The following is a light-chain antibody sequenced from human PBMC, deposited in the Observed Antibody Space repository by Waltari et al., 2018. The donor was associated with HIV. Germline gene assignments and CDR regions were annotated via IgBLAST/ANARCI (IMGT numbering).Light chain of an antibody. J-gene: IGLJ1*01. CDR3: ASWDDGLRGHV. CDR1: TSNIGSNF. V-gene: IGLV1-47*01. CDR2: RHN. Sequence: QSGLTQPPSASGTPGQRLSIPCAGHTSNIGSNFVFWYRQIPGAAPTLLVYRHNQRPSGVGDRFSGSRSGASASLVISGLRVEDEADYYCASWDDGLRGHVFGSGTTVSV.